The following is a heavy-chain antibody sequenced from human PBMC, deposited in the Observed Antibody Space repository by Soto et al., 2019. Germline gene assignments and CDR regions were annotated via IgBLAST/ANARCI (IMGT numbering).Heavy chain of an antibody. Sequence: GASVKVSCKVSGYTLTELSMHWVQQAPGKGLEWMGGFDPEDGETIYAQKFQGRVTMTEDTSTDTAYMELSSLRSEDTAVYYCATVGGGIAVAGSYYYYGMDVWGQGXTVTVYS. CDR1: GYTLTELS. CDR3: ATVGGGIAVAGSYYYYGMDV. CDR2: FDPEDGET. V-gene: IGHV1-24*01. J-gene: IGHJ6*02. D-gene: IGHD6-19*01.